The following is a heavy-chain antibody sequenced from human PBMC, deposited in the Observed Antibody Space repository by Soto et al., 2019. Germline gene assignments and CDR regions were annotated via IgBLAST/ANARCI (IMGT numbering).Heavy chain of an antibody. D-gene: IGHD2-21*02. CDR3: ARGSDGVWNWFDP. V-gene: IGHV4-30-2*01. J-gene: IGHJ5*02. CDR2: IYNSGNT. Sequence: SETLSLTCAVSGGSISSGFYSWSWIRQPPGQGLEWIGYIYNSGNTYYNPSLMSRVTISVDRSQNHFSLKLTSVTAAGTAVYYCARGSDGVWNWFDPWGQGTQVTVSS. CDR1: GGSISSGFYS.